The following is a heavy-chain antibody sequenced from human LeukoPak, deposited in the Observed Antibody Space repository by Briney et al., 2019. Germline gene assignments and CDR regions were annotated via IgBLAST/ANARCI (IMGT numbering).Heavy chain of an antibody. CDR2: IYYSGST. Sequence: SETLSLTCTVSGGSISSYYWSWIRQPPGKGLEWIGDIYYSGSTNYNPSLKSRVTISVDTSKNQFSLKLSSVTAADTAVYYCARSLYCTNGVCYIADAFDIWGQGTMVTVSS. V-gene: IGHV4-59*01. CDR3: ARSLYCTNGVCYIADAFDI. J-gene: IGHJ3*02. CDR1: GGSISSYY. D-gene: IGHD2-8*01.